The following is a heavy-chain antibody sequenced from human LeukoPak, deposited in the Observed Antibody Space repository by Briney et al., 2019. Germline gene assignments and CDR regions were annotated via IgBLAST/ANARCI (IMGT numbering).Heavy chain of an antibody. V-gene: IGHV3-15*01. CDR1: GLSFTNAW. J-gene: IGHJ4*02. CDR2: IKSTTDGGTT. Sequence: GGSLRLSCAASGLSFTNAWMTWVRQAPGKGLEWVGRIKSTTDGGTTDYAAPVKGGFTISRDDSKNTVYLQMNSLRTEDTAVYYCTTGGTIFQYWGQGTPVPVSS. D-gene: IGHD3-3*01. CDR3: TTGGTIFQY.